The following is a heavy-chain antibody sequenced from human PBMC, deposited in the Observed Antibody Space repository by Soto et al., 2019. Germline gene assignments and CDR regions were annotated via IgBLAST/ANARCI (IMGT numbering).Heavy chain of an antibody. CDR1: GFTFSSYI. V-gene: IGHV3-23*01. Sequence: GGSLRLSCVASGFTFSSYIMSWVRQAPGKGLEWVSALSGSGANTHYADSVKGRFTISRDNSKNTLYLQMNSLRAEDTAVYYCAKLSNTNCFSCSNWFDPWGQGTLVTVSS. CDR3: AKLSNTNCFSCSNWFDP. J-gene: IGHJ5*02. CDR2: LSGSGANT. D-gene: IGHD2-2*01.